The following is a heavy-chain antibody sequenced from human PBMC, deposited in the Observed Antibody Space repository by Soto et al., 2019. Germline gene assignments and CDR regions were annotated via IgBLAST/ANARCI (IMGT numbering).Heavy chain of an antibody. Sequence: SETLSLTCTASGGSISSYYWSWIRQPPGKGLEWIGYIYYSGSTNYNPSLKSRVTISVDTSKNQFSLKLSSVTAADTAVYYCARDGYGSPYNWFDPWGQGTLVTVSS. CDR2: IYYSGST. V-gene: IGHV4-59*01. CDR3: ARDGYGSPYNWFDP. D-gene: IGHD6-13*01. CDR1: GGSISSYY. J-gene: IGHJ5*02.